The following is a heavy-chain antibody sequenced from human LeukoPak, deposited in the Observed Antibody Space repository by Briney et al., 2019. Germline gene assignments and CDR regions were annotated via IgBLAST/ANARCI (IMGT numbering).Heavy chain of an antibody. D-gene: IGHD4-17*01. CDR1: GYTFTGYY. Sequence: ASVKVSCKASGYTFTGYYMHWVRQAPGQGLEWMGWINPNSGGTNYAQKFQGRVTMTRDTSISTAYMELRSLRSDDTAVYYCASSHGDSFSLDVWGQGTTVTVSS. CDR2: INPNSGGT. CDR3: ASSHGDSFSLDV. V-gene: IGHV1-2*02. J-gene: IGHJ6*02.